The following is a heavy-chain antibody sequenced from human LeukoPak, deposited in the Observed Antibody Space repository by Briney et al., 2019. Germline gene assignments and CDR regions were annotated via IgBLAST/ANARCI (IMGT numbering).Heavy chain of an antibody. Sequence: TSQTLSLTCTVSGGSVSSGTDYGHWIRQPAAEGLEWIWRMYTSGRTNYNPSLKSRVTISVDTSKNQFSLKLTSVTAADTAVYYCASQTLTDDAFDIWGQGTMVTVS. CDR3: ASQTLTDDAFDI. V-gene: IGHV4-61*02. CDR1: GGSVSSGTDY. D-gene: IGHD1-20*01. CDR2: MYTSGRT. J-gene: IGHJ3*02.